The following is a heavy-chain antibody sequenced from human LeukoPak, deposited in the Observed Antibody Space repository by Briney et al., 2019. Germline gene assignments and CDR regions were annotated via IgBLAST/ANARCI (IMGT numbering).Heavy chain of an antibody. Sequence: GGSLRLSCAASGFTFSSYGMHWVRQSPGKGLEWVAVIWYDGSIKRYADSVKGRITSSRDDSKNTLYLQVDSLRAEDTAVYYCARDIGSNGNYHFDYWGQGTLVTVSS. CDR1: GFTFSSYG. CDR3: ARDIGSNGNYHFDY. J-gene: IGHJ4*02. D-gene: IGHD4-17*01. V-gene: IGHV3-33*01. CDR2: IWYDGSIK.